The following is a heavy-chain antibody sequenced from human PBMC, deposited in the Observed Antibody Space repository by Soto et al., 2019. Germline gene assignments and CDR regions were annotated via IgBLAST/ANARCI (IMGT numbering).Heavy chain of an antibody. CDR1: GYTFTSYY. D-gene: IGHD2-2*01. J-gene: IGHJ6*02. CDR3: ARDEPANIVVVPAASGPSGYYGMDV. CDR2: INPSGGST. Sequence: ASVKVSCKASGYTFTSYYMHWVRQAPGQGLEWMGIINPSGGSTSYAQKFQGRVTMTRDTSTSTVYMELSSLRSEDTAVYYCARDEPANIVVVPAASGPSGYYGMDVWGQGTTVTV. V-gene: IGHV1-46*01.